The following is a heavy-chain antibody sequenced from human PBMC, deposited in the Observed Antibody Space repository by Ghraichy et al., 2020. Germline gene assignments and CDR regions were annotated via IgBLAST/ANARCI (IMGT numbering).Heavy chain of an antibody. CDR3: AARRGRPF. CDR1: GFTVGNNY. D-gene: IGHD5-24*01. V-gene: IGHV3-53*01. CDR2: IYSVGST. Sequence: GGSLRLSCAASGFTVGNNYMTWVRQAPGKGLEWVSVIYSVGSTYYADSVRGRFIISRDSYKNTLYLQLNSLRAEDTAVYYCAARRGRPFWGQGNLVTVAA. J-gene: IGHJ4*02.